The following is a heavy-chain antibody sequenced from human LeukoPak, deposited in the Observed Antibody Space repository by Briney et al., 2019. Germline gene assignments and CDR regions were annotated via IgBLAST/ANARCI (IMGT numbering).Heavy chain of an antibody. V-gene: IGHV3-23*01. D-gene: IGHD2-8*01. CDR3: AKRHIVLMVYATAGTWDY. Sequence: GGSLRLSCAASGFTFSSYAMSWVRQAPGKGLKWVSAISGSGGSTYYADSVKGRFTISRDNSKNTLYLQMNSLRAEDTAVYYCAKRHIVLMVYATAGTWDYWGQGTLVTVSS. J-gene: IGHJ4*02. CDR2: ISGSGGST. CDR1: GFTFSSYA.